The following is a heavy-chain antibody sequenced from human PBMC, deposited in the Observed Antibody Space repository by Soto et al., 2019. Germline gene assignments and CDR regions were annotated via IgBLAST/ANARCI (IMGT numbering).Heavy chain of an antibody. CDR2: IVSSSTTI. V-gene: IGHV3-48*02. CDR3: ARDNGMAGSFDP. CDR1: GFTFSSYS. Sequence: GGSLRLSCAASGFTFSSYSMNWARQAPGKGLEWIAYIVSSSTTIFYADSVKGRFTISRDNAKSSLYLQMNSLRDEDTAVYYCARDNGMAGSFDPWGQGTLVTVSS. J-gene: IGHJ5*02. D-gene: IGHD2-8*01.